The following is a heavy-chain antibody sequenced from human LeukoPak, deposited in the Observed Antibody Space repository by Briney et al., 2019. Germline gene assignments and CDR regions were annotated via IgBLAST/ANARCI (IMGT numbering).Heavy chain of an antibody. CDR2: IYHSGST. CDR3: ARARPRSLFGVDVLFAY. J-gene: IGHJ4*02. CDR1: GGSINSDNYS. V-gene: IGHV4-30-2*01. Sequence: PSQTLSLTCAVSGGSINSDNYSWSWIRQPPGKGLEWMGYIYHSGSTYYNPSLKSRVTISLDRSKNQFSLNLSSVTAADTAVYYCARARPRSLFGVDVLFAYWGQGTLVTVSS. D-gene: IGHD3-3*01.